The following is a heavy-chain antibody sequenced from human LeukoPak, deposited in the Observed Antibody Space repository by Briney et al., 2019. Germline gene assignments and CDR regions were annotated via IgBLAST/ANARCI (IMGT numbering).Heavy chain of an antibody. CDR3: ARVASNYYGSGSSVFDY. D-gene: IGHD3-10*01. Sequence: PSETLSLTCTVSGGSISSGGYYWSWIRQHPGKGLEWIGYIYYSGSTYYNPSLKSRVTISVDTSKNQFSLKLSSVTAADTAVYYCARVASNYYGSGSSVFDYWGQGTLVTVSS. J-gene: IGHJ4*02. CDR2: IYYSGST. CDR1: GGSISSGGYY. V-gene: IGHV4-31*03.